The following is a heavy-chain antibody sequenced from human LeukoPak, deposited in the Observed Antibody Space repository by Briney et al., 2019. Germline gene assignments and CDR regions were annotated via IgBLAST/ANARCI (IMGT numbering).Heavy chain of an antibody. CDR2: IYTSGST. CDR3: ARGNYGSGSYYSRFDY. V-gene: IGHV4-61*02. D-gene: IGHD3-10*01. J-gene: IGHJ4*02. CDR1: GGSISSGSYY. Sequence: SQTLSLTCTFSGGSISSGSYYWSWIRQPAGKGLEWIGRIYTSGSTNYNPSLKSRVTRSVDTSKNHFSLKLSSVTAADTAVYYCARGNYGSGSYYSRFDYWGQGTLVTVSS.